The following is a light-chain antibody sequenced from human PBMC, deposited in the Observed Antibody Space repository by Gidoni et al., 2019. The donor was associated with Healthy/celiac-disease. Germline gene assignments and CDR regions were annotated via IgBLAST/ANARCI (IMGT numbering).Light chain of an antibody. J-gene: IGKJ2*01. CDR3: QQYGSSPGYT. Sequence: EIVLTQSPATLSLSPGERATLSCRASQSVSSSYLAWYQQKPGQAPRLLIYGASSRATGIPDRFSGSGSGTDFTLTISRLEPEDFAVYYCQQYGSSPGYTFGQXTKLEIK. CDR2: GAS. V-gene: IGKV3-20*01. CDR1: QSVSSSY.